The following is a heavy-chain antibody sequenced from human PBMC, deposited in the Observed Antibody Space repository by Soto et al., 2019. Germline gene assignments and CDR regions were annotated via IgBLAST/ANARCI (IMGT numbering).Heavy chain of an antibody. D-gene: IGHD1-1*01. CDR2: IDPSDSDT. CDR3: TRVYHYIYTTGYFDS. J-gene: IGHJ4*02. CDR1: GHTFSGKW. Sequence: GESLKISCQGSGHTFSGKWIAWVRQKPGKGLEWMGIIDPSDSDTRYSPSFQGQVTISVDKSLNTAFLEWISLQASDTAMYFCTRVYHYIYTTGYFDSWGPGTLVTVSS. V-gene: IGHV5-51*01.